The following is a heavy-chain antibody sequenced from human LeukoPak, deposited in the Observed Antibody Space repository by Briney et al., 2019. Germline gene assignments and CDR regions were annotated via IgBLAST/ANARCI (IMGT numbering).Heavy chain of an antibody. V-gene: IGHV3-30*04. J-gene: IGHJ4*02. D-gene: IGHD6-13*01. Sequence: EAGGSLRLSCAASGFTFSSYAMHWVRQAPGKGLEWVAVISYDGSNEYYADSVKGRFTISRDNSKNTLYLQMNSLRAEDTAVYYCARSTRSIAAAGLNYWGQGTLVTVSS. CDR1: GFTFSSYA. CDR2: ISYDGSNE. CDR3: ARSTRSIAAAGLNY.